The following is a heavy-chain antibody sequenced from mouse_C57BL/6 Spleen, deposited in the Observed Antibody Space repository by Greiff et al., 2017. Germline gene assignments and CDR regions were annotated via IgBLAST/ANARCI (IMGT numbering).Heavy chain of an antibody. Sequence: QVQLQQPGAELVMPGASVKLSCKASGYTFTSYWMHWVKQRPGQGLEWIGEIDPSDSYTNYNQKFKGKSTLTVDKSSSTAYMQLSSLTSEDSAVYYCARVERDISEGFAYWGQGTLVTVSA. D-gene: IGHD3-2*01. CDR1: GYTFTSYW. CDR3: ARVERDISEGFAY. J-gene: IGHJ3*01. V-gene: IGHV1-69*01. CDR2: IDPSDSYT.